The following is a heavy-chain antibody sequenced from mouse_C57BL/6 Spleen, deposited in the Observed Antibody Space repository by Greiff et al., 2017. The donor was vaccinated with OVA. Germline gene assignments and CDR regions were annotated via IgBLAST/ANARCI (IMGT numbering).Heavy chain of an antibody. J-gene: IGHJ4*01. V-gene: IGHV5-12*01. CDR3: ARQLDFYAMDY. CDR2: ISNGGGST. Sequence: EVKLMESGGGLVQPGGSLKLSCAASGFTFSDYYMYWVRQTPEKRLEWVAYISNGGGSTYYPDTVKGRFTISRDNAKNTLYLQMSRLKSEDTAMYYCARQLDFYAMDYWGQGTSVTVSS. CDR1: GFTFSDYY.